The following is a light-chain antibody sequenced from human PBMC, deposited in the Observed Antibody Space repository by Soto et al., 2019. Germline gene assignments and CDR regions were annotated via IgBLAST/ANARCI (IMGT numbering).Light chain of an antibody. CDR3: QQYYNWPLT. Sequence: EIVMTQSPATPSVSPGERATLSCRASQSVSSNLAWYQQKPGQAPRLLIYGASTRATGIPARFSGSGSGTEFTLTISSLQSEDFAVYYCQQYYNWPLTFGGGTKVEIK. CDR2: GAS. J-gene: IGKJ4*01. CDR1: QSVSSN. V-gene: IGKV3-15*01.